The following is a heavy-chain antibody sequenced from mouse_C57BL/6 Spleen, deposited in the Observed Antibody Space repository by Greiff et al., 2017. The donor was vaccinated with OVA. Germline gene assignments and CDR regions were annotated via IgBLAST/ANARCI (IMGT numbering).Heavy chain of an antibody. CDR2: ISYDGSN. CDR1: GYSITSGYY. Sequence: EVHLVESGPGLVKPSQSLSLTCSVTGYSITSGYYWNWIRQFPGNKLEWMGYISYDGSNNYNPSLKNRISITRDTSKNQFFLKLNSVTTEDTATYYCARGRIYDGYYGGVDYWGQGTTLTVSS. J-gene: IGHJ2*01. CDR3: ARGRIYDGYYGGVDY. V-gene: IGHV3-6*01. D-gene: IGHD2-3*01.